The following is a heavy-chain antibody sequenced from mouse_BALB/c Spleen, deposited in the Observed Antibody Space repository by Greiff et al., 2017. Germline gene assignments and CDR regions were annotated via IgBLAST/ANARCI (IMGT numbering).Heavy chain of an antibody. Sequence: ESGPGLVKPSQSLSLTCSVTGYSITSGYYWNWIRQFPGNKLEWMGYISYDGSNNYNPSLKNRISITRDTSKNQFFLKLNSVTTEDTATYYCASSTTATWFAYWGQGTLVTVSA. CDR2: ISYDGSN. D-gene: IGHD1-2*01. J-gene: IGHJ3*01. CDR1: GYSITSGYY. CDR3: ASSTTATWFAY. V-gene: IGHV3-6*02.